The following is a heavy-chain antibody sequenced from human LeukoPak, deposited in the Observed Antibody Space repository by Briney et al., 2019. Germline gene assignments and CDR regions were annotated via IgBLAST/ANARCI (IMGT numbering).Heavy chain of an antibody. V-gene: IGHV3-21*04. CDR1: GFTFSSYS. J-gene: IGHJ4*02. CDR2: ISSSSSYI. Sequence: GGSLRLSCAASGFTFSSYSMNWVRQAPGKGLEWVSSISSSSSYIYYADSVKGRFTISRDNAKNSLYLQMNSLRAEDTAVYFCARGFLGGTDQYFDSWGQGTLVTVSS. CDR3: ARGFLGGTDQYFDS. D-gene: IGHD6-19*01.